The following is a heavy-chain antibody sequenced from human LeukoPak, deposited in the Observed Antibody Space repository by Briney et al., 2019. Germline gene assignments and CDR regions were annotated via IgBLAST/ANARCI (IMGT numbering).Heavy chain of an antibody. J-gene: IGHJ4*02. V-gene: IGHV1-2*06. CDR2: INPNSGGT. D-gene: IGHD5-18*01. CDR3: ARSIQPAMWCSYDGVSDY. CDR1: GYTFTGYY. Sequence: ASVKVSCKASGYTFTGYYMHWVRQAPGQGLEWMGRINPNSGGTNYAQKFQGRVTMTRDTSISTAYMELSRLRSDDTAVYYCARSIQPAMWCSYDGVSDYWGQGTLVTVSS.